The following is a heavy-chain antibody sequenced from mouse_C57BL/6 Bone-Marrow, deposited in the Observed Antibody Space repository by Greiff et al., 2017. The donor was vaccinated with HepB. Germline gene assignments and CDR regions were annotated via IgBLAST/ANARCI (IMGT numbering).Heavy chain of an antibody. CDR1: GYTFTTYP. Sequence: QVQLQQSGAELVKPGASVKMSCKASGYTFTTYPIEWMKQNHGKSLEWIGNFHPYNDDTKYNEKFKGKATLTVEKSSSTVYLELSRLTSDDSAVYYCARRGYDYAPHWYFDVWGTGTTVTVSS. V-gene: IGHV1-47*01. J-gene: IGHJ1*03. D-gene: IGHD2-4*01. CDR2: FHPYNDDT. CDR3: ARRGYDYAPHWYFDV.